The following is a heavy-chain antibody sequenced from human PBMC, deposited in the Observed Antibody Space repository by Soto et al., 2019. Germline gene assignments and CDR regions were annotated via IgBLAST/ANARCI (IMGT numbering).Heavy chain of an antibody. Sequence: GASVKVSCKVSGCTLTELSMHWVRQAPGKGLEWMGGFDPEDGETIYAQKFQGRVTMTEDTSTDTAYMELSSLRSEDTAAYYCATSGPGIAVAGFDYWGQGTLVTVS. J-gene: IGHJ4*02. CDR3: ATSGPGIAVAGFDY. V-gene: IGHV1-24*01. CDR2: FDPEDGET. D-gene: IGHD6-19*01. CDR1: GCTLTELS.